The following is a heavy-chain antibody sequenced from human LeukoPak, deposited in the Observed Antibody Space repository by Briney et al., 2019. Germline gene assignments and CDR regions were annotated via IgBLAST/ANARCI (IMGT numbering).Heavy chain of an antibody. CDR1: GITLSNYG. V-gene: IGHV3-23*01. D-gene: IGHD3-10*01. Sequence: GGSLRLSCAVSGITLSNYGMSWVRQVPGKGLEWVAGISGSGGSTNYAASVKGRFTISRDSRRNTLFLQMNSLRAEDTAVYFCAKRGVVIRVILVGFHKEAYYFDSRGQGVLVTVSS. CDR2: ISGSGGST. CDR3: AKRGVVIRVILVGFHKEAYYFDS. J-gene: IGHJ4*02.